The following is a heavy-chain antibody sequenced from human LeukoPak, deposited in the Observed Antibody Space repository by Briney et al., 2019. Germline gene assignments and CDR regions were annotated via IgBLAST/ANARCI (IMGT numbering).Heavy chain of an antibody. D-gene: IGHD6-13*01. J-gene: IGHJ4*02. Sequence: TGGSLRLSCAASGFTFSSYSMHWVRQAPGKGLEWVAVISYDGSNKYYADSVKGRFTISRDNAKNTLYLQMNSLRAEDTAVYYCAKSGGSHPYSSSWCFDYWGQGTLVTVSS. CDR1: GFTFSSYS. CDR2: ISYDGSNK. V-gene: IGHV3-30*18. CDR3: AKSGGSHPYSSSWCFDY.